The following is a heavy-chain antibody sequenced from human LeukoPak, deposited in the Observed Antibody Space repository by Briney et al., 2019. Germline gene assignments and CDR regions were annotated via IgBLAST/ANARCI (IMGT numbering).Heavy chain of an antibody. V-gene: IGHV3-9*01. CDR3: ARGPYGDHITEGFDQ. CDR2: ISWNSGSI. J-gene: IGHJ4*02. CDR1: GFTFDDYA. D-gene: IGHD4-17*01. Sequence: AGGSLRLSCAASGFTFDDYAMHWVRQAPGKGLEWVSGISWNSGSIGYADSVKGRFTISRDSPTNTLFLQMARVRVEDTAVYYCARGPYGDHITEGFDQWGQGTLVTVSS.